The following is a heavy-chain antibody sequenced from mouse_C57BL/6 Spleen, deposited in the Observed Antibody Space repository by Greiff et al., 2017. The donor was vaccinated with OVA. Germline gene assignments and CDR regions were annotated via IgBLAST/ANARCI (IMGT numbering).Heavy chain of an antibody. CDR1: GFTFSSYA. D-gene: IGHD1-1*01. CDR2: ISDGGSYT. J-gene: IGHJ1*03. Sequence: EVKLVESGGGLVKPGGSLKLSCAASGFTFSSYAMSWVRQTPEKRLEWVATISDGGSYTYYPDNVKGRFTISRDNAKNNLYLQMSHLKSEDTAMYYCARDTDYGSSYYWYFDVWGTGTTVTVSS. CDR3: ARDTDYGSSYYWYFDV. V-gene: IGHV5-4*01.